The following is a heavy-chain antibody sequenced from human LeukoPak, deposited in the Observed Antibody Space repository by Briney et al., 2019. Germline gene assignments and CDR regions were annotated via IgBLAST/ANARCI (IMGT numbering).Heavy chain of an antibody. D-gene: IGHD3-22*01. CDR2: ISRSSSYI. Sequence: PGGSLRLSCAASGFTFSSYAMNWVRQAPGKGLEWVSFISRSSSYIYYADSLKGRITISRDNAKNSLYLQMNTLRAEDTAVYYCARDYYDAYWGQETLVTVSS. CDR3: ARDYYDAY. CDR1: GFTFSSYA. J-gene: IGHJ4*02. V-gene: IGHV3-21*01.